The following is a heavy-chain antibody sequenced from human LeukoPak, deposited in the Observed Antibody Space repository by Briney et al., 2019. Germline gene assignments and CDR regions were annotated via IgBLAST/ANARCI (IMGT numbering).Heavy chain of an antibody. D-gene: IGHD5-18*01. CDR1: GFTFSSYS. Sequence: GGSLRLSCAASGFTFSSYSMNWVRQAPGRGLEWVSYILFSSSTIYYADSVKGRFAISRDNAKNSLYLQMNTLRAEDTAVYYCARDGGYSYEFDYWGQGTLVTVSS. CDR2: ILFSSSTI. V-gene: IGHV3-48*01. CDR3: ARDGGYSYEFDY. J-gene: IGHJ4*02.